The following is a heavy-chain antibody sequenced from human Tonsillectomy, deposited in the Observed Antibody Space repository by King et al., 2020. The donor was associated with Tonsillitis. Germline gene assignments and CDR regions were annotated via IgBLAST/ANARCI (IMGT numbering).Heavy chain of an antibody. Sequence: QLVQSGAEVKKPGASVKVSCKASGYTFTSYGISWVRQAPGQGLEWLGVISAYNGNTNYAQKLQGRVTMTTDTSTSTAYMELRSLRSDDTAVYYCASGVKYGDYVLPYGMDVWGQGTTVTVSS. CDR1: GYTFTSYG. D-gene: IGHD4-17*01. J-gene: IGHJ6*02. V-gene: IGHV1-18*01. CDR3: ASGVKYGDYVLPYGMDV. CDR2: ISAYNGNT.